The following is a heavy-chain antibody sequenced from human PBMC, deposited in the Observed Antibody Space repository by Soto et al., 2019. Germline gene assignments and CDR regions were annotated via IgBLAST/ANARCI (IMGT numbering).Heavy chain of an antibody. CDR2: IYYSGST. J-gene: IGHJ4*02. CDR1: SGSISSNKW. V-gene: IGHV4-4*02. Sequence: QVQLQESGPGLVKPSGTLSLTCAVSSGSISSNKWWSWVRQPPGKGLEWIGEIYYSGSTNYNPSLKSQGTISVDKPKNQYSLNLNSVTAADTAVYFCAKAVAGINYFDYWGQGTLVTVSS. CDR3: AKAVAGINYFDY. D-gene: IGHD6-19*01.